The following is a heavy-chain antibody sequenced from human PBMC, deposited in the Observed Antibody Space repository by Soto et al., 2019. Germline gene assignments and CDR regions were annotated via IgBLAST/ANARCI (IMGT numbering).Heavy chain of an antibody. CDR3: ARGASTDFWSGYRYFDY. J-gene: IGHJ4*02. CDR2: ISSSSSYI. Sequence: PGGSLRLSCAASGFTFISYSMNWVRQAPGKGLEWVSSISSSSSYIYYADSVKGRFTISRDNAKNSLYLQMNSLRAEDTAVYYCARGASTDFWSGYRYFDYWGQGTLVTVSS. D-gene: IGHD3-3*01. CDR1: GFTFISYS. V-gene: IGHV3-21*01.